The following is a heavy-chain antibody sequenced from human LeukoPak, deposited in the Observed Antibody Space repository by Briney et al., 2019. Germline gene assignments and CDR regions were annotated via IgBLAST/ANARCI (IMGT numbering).Heavy chain of an antibody. Sequence: GGSLRLSCTDSGFTFDDYAMHWVRQAPGKGLEWVSGISWNSGYVVYADSVKGRFTISRDNDKNSLYLQMNSLRAEDMALYFCARGIAMTGPFDYWGQGTLVTVSS. D-gene: IGHD6-19*01. V-gene: IGHV3-9*03. CDR3: ARGIAMTGPFDY. J-gene: IGHJ4*02. CDR1: GFTFDDYA. CDR2: ISWNSGYV.